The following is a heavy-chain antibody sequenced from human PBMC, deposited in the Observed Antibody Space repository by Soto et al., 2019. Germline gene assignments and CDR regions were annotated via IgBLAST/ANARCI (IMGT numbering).Heavy chain of an antibody. J-gene: IGHJ4*01. V-gene: IGHV3-23*01. D-gene: IGHD6-13*01. Sequence: ESGGGLVQPGGSLRLSCAASGFTFRSYAMSWVRQAPGKGLEWVSAISGSGGSTYSADSVKGRFTIYRDNAKNTLYLQMNILRAEDTAVYYFAKDSCNSSSWYVSSAFDYCGHGTLVTVSA. CDR3: AKDSCNSSSWYVSSAFDY. CDR2: ISGSGGST. CDR1: GFTFRSYA.